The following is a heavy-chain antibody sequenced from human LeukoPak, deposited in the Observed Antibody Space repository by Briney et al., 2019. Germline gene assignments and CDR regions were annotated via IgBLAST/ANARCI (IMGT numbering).Heavy chain of an antibody. Sequence: PGGSLRLSCAASGFIFSDYDIHWVRLAPGKGLEWVTFIRYDGSNTYAESVKGRFTISRDNSKNTVYLQMNSLAIEDTAIYYCAKNRWGSVATPDSWGQGTVVTVSS. CDR2: IRYDGSNT. V-gene: IGHV3-30*02. CDR1: GFIFSDYD. J-gene: IGHJ4*02. D-gene: IGHD5-12*01. CDR3: AKNRWGSVATPDS.